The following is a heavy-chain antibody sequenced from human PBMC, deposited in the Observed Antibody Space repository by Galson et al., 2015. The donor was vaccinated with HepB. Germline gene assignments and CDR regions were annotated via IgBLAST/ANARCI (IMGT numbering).Heavy chain of an antibody. V-gene: IGHV5-51*01. CDR2: MYPGDSDT. Sequence: SCEGSGYSFTSYWIGWVRQMPGKGLEWMGIMYPGDSDTRYSPSFQGQVTISADKSIPTAYLQWSSLKASDTAVYYCASGNYSWAFDIWGQGTMVTVSS. CDR1: GYSFTSYW. D-gene: IGHD2-15*01. CDR3: ASGNYSWAFDI. J-gene: IGHJ3*02.